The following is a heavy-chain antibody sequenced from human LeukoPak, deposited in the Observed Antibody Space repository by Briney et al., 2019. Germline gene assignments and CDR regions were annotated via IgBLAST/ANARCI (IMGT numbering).Heavy chain of an antibody. V-gene: IGHV3-21*01. CDR2: ITSTSSYI. J-gene: IGHJ4*02. CDR3: ARVKGGDNWNNDY. D-gene: IGHD1/OR15-1a*01. Sequence: GGSLRLSCAASGFTFSSYSMNWVRQAPGKGLEWVSSITSTSSYIYYADSVKGRFTISRDNAKNLLYLQMNSLRAEDTAVYYCARVKGGDNWNNDYWGQGTLVTVSS. CDR1: GFTFSSYS.